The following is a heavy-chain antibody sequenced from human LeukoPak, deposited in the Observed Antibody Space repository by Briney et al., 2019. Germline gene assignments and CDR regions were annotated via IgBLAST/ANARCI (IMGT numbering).Heavy chain of an antibody. J-gene: IGHJ5*02. CDR2: ISHSGNT. CDR3: ARSMISMLKVNWFDP. CDR1: GYSIRSGYS. V-gene: IGHV4-38-2*01. Sequence: PSETLSLTCSVSGYSIRSGYSWGWIRQPPGKGLEWIGSISHSGNTYYNPSLKSRLTISPDTSKTQFSLKLNSVTAADTAVYFCARSMISMLKVNWFDPWGQGTLVTVSS. D-gene: IGHD3-16*01.